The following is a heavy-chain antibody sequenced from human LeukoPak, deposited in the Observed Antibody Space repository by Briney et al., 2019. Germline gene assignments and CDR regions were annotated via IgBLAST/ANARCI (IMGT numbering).Heavy chain of an antibody. Sequence: SETLSLTCTVSGYSISSGYFWGWMRQPPGKGLEWIGSIYYSGSTYYNPSLKSRVTISVDTSKNQFSLKLTSVTAADTAVYYCARGSVRGEFDPWGQGTLVTVSS. V-gene: IGHV4-38-2*02. J-gene: IGHJ5*02. CDR3: ARGSVRGEFDP. CDR2: IYYSGST. D-gene: IGHD3-10*01. CDR1: GYSISSGYF.